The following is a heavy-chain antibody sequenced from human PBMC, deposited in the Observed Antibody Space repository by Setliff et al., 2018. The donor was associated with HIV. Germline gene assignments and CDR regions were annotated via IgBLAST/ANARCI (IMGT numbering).Heavy chain of an antibody. CDR2: ISAYNGNT. V-gene: IGHV1-18*01. J-gene: IGHJ1*01. CDR1: GYTLTSYG. CDR3: ARDHGMWDYGGNSLLRDYFHN. Sequence: ASVKVSCKASGYTLTSYGISWVRQAPGQGLEWMGWISAYNGNTNYAQKVQGRVTMTTDTSTSTAYMELRSLRSDDTAVYYCARDHGMWDYGGNSLLRDYFHNWGQGTLVTVSS. D-gene: IGHD4-17*01.